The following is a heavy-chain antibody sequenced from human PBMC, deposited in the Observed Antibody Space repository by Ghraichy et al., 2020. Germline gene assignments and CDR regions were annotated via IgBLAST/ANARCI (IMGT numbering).Heavy chain of an antibody. CDR2: ISRGGNTI. CDR1: GFTFSDYY. V-gene: IGHV3-11*04. D-gene: IGHD6-19*01. J-gene: IGHJ6*02. Sequence: GGSLRLSCAASGFTFSDYYMSWIRQAPGKGLEWVSCISRGGNTIYYADSVKGRFTISRDNAKNSLFLQMNSLRAEDTAVYYCTKDSGGSSGYYTYYGLDVWGQGTTVTVSS. CDR3: TKDSGGSSGYYTYYGLDV.